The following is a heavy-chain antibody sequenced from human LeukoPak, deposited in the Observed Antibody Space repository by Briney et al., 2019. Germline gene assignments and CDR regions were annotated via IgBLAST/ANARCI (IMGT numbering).Heavy chain of an antibody. CDR3: ARDRWGYSGYDEGYYYYGMDV. CDR2: ISAYNGNT. D-gene: IGHD5-12*01. Sequence: ASVRVSCKASGYTFTSYGISWVRQAPGQGLEWMGWISAYNGNTNYAQKLQGRVTMTTDTSTSTAYMELRSLRSDDTAVYYCARDRWGYSGYDEGYYYYGMDVWGQGTTVTVSS. V-gene: IGHV1-18*01. CDR1: GYTFTSYG. J-gene: IGHJ6*02.